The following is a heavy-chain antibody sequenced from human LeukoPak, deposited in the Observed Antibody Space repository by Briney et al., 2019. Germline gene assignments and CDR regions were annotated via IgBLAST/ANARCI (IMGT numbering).Heavy chain of an antibody. J-gene: IGHJ3*02. V-gene: IGHV3-66*01. D-gene: IGHD3-10*01. CDR1: EFSVGSNY. CDR2: IYSGGST. Sequence: GGSLRLSCAASEFSVGSNYMTWVRQAPGKGLEWVSLIYSGGSTYYADSVKGRFTISRDNSKNTLYLQMNSLRAEDTAVYYCARDGRGSYGSGAFDIWGQGTMVTVSS. CDR3: ARDGRGSYGSGAFDI.